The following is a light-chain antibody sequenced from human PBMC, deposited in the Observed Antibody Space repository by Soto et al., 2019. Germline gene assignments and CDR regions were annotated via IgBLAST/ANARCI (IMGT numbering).Light chain of an antibody. CDR3: QQYGGSPIT. V-gene: IGKV3-20*01. CDR2: GAS. CDR1: QSVSRR. Sequence: VLTQSPGTLSLSPGGRATLSCRASQSVSRRLAWYQPRHGQSPSLLISGASMRASGVPVRFIGSGSGTDFTITITRLEPEDFEVYYGQQYGGSPITFGLGTRLEIK. J-gene: IGKJ5*01.